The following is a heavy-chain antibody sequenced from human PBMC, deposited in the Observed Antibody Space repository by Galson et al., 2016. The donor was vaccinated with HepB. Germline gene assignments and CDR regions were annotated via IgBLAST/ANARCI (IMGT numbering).Heavy chain of an antibody. CDR3: AKDRASRLSSRGWLTNDALDI. J-gene: IGHJ3*02. CDR2: ISAGGGRT. D-gene: IGHD6-19*01. V-gene: IGHV3-23*01. CDR1: GFTFDSYV. Sequence: SLRLSCAVSGFTFDSYVMSWVRQAPGKGPEWVSAISAGGGRTNYVDSVKGRFTISRDNSKSTLYLQMNSLRVDDTALYYCAKDRASRLSSRGWLTNDALDIWGQGTMVTVSS.